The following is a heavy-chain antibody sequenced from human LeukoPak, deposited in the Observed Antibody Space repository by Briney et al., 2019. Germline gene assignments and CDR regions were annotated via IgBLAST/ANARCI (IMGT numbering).Heavy chain of an antibody. CDR2: IKADGNVR. Sequence: GGSLRLSCAASGFTFSTYWMSWVRQAPGEGLEWVANIKADGNVRFYVDSVEGRFTIFRDNAKNSLYLQMNSLRVEDTAMYYCARGEFGDLRYDYWGQGSLVTVSS. D-gene: IGHD4-17*01. J-gene: IGHJ4*02. CDR1: GFTFSTYW. CDR3: ARGEFGDLRYDY. V-gene: IGHV3-7*03.